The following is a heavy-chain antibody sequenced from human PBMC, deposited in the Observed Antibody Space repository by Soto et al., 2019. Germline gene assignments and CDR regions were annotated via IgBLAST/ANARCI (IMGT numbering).Heavy chain of an antibody. V-gene: IGHV1-8*01. Sequence: ASVKVSCKASGYTFTSYDINWVRQATGQGFEWMGWMNPNSGNTGYAQKFQGRVTMTRDTSITTAYMELNSLRAEDTAVYYCAKRSSSSTFDYWGQGTLVTVSS. CDR3: AKRSSSSTFDY. CDR1: GYTFTSYD. CDR2: MNPNSGNT. J-gene: IGHJ4*02. D-gene: IGHD6-6*01.